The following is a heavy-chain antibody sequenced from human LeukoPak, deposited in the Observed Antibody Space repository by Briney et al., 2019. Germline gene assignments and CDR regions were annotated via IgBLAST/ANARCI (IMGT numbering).Heavy chain of an antibody. CDR1: GYTCTSYG. CDR3: ARVWDGSGYPTDYYYGMDV. D-gene: IGHD3-22*01. V-gene: IGHV1-18*01. J-gene: IGHJ6*02. Sequence: ASVKVSCKASGYTCTSYGISWVRPAPGQGLEWMGWVSAYNGNTNYAQKLQGRVTMTTDTSTSTAYMELRSLRSDDTAVYYCARVWDGSGYPTDYYYGMDVWGQGTTVTVSS. CDR2: VSAYNGNT.